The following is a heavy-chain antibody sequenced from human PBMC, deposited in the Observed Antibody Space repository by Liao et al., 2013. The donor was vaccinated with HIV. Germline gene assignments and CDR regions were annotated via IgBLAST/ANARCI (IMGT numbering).Heavy chain of an antibody. CDR2: IYTSGST. J-gene: IGHJ3*02. CDR1: GGSISSGSYY. V-gene: IGHV4-61*02. CDR3: ARQFSPYVAFAFDI. Sequence: QVQLQESGPGLVKPSQTLSLTCSVSGGSISSGSYYWSWIRQPAGKGLEWIGRIYTSGSTNYNPSLKSRVTISVDTSKNQFSLKLSSVTAADTAVYYCARQFSPYVAFAFDIWGQGTMVTVSS. D-gene: IGHD3-16*01.